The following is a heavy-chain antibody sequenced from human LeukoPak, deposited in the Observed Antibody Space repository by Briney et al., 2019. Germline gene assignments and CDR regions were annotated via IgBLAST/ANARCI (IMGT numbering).Heavy chain of an antibody. CDR2: ISASDDDT. D-gene: IGHD2-21*01. Sequence: GGSLRLSCAASGFTFSSYAMSWVRQAPGKGLEWVSSISASDDDTFYADSVRGRFTISRDNSKNTLYLQMNSLRAEDTAVYYCANLIATGREENDYWGQGTLVTVSS. J-gene: IGHJ4*02. CDR1: GFTFSSYA. CDR3: ANLIATGREENDY. V-gene: IGHV3-23*01.